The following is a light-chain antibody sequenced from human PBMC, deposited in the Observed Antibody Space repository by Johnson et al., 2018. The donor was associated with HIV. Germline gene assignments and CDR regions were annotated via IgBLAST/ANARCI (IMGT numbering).Light chain of an antibody. CDR1: SSSIGNDY. V-gene: IGLV1-51*01. CDR3: GTWDNSLSIGGV. Sequence: QSLLTQPPSVSAAPGQKVTISCSGNSSSIGNDYISWYQQLPGTAPKVLIYDNDQRPLGIPDRFSASKSGTSATLVITGLQPGDEADYYCGTWDNSLSIGGVFGSATKVTVL. CDR2: DND. J-gene: IGLJ1*01.